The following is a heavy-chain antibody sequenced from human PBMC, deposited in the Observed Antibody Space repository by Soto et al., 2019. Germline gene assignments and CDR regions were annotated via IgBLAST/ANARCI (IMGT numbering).Heavy chain of an antibody. CDR1: GYTFINYG. Sequence: QVQLVQSGAEVKKPGASVRVSCKTSGYTFINYGITWVRQAPGQGLEWMGWLSAYNGDTRSSEKLQDRFTMTTDTSTNSVYMDLRSLTSDDTAVYYCARWSAIVGGAEAIDVWGQGTMVIVSS. CDR2: LSAYNGDT. J-gene: IGHJ3*01. D-gene: IGHD1-26*01. CDR3: ARWSAIVGGAEAIDV. V-gene: IGHV1-18*01.